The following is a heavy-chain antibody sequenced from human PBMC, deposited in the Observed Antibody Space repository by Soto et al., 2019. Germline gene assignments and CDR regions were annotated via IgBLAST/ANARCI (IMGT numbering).Heavy chain of an antibody. Sequence: VGSLRLSCAASGFTFDDYAMHWVRQAPGKGLEWVSLISWDGGSTYYADSVKGRFTISRDNSKNSLYLQMSSLRAEDTALYYCAKDRAVYPYSYGAGIDYWGQGTLVTVSS. CDR1: GFTFDDYA. CDR2: ISWDGGST. CDR3: AKDRAVYPYSYGAGIDY. V-gene: IGHV3-43D*04. J-gene: IGHJ4*02. D-gene: IGHD5-18*01.